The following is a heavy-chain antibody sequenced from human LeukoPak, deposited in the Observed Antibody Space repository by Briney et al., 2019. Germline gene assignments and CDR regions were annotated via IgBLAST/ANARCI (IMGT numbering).Heavy chain of an antibody. CDR1: GYSISSGYY. D-gene: IGHD5-18*01. CDR3: ARTTEGGYTYNYFYYYYMDV. Sequence: SETLSLTCTVSGYSISSGYYWGWIRQPPGKGLEWIGSIYHSGSTYYNLSLKSRVTISVDTSKNQFSLKLSSVTAADTAVYYCARTTEGGYTYNYFYYYYMDVWGKGTTVTISS. V-gene: IGHV4-38-2*02. J-gene: IGHJ6*03. CDR2: IYHSGST.